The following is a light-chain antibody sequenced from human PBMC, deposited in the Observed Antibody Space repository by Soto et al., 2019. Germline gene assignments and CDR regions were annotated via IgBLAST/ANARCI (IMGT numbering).Light chain of an antibody. V-gene: IGLV1-44*01. CDR3: AAWDDSLYGYV. CDR2: TND. Sequence: QSALTQPPSASGTPGQRVTISCSGSNSNIGSNTVNWYQQFPGTAPKLLIYTNDQRPSGVPDRFSGSKSGTSASLAISGLQSEDEADYYCAAWDDSLYGYVFGAGTNVTVL. CDR1: NSNIGSNT. J-gene: IGLJ1*01.